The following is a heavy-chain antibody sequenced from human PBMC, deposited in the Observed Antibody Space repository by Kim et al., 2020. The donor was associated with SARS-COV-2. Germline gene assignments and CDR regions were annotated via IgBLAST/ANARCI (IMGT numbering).Heavy chain of an antibody. CDR3: AKDQDLVVVVPTFYGMDV. Sequence: GGSLRLSCAASGFTFSTYGMHWVRQAPGKGLEWVAVISYDGSDKYYADSVKGRFTISRDNSKNTLYLHMSSLRAEDTAVYYCAKDQDLVVVVPTFYGMDVWGQGTTVTVSS. V-gene: IGHV3-30*18. D-gene: IGHD2-15*01. CDR2: ISYDGSDK. J-gene: IGHJ6*02. CDR1: GFTFSTYG.